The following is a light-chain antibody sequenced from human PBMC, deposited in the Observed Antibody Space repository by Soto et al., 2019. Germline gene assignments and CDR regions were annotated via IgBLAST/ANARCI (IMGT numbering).Light chain of an antibody. CDR1: QSISSY. Sequence: DIQMTQSTSSQSASVGDRVTITCRASQSISSYLNWYQQKPGKAPKLLIYAASSLQSGVPSRFSGSGSGTDFTLTISSLQPEDFATYYCQQSYSTPQRTFGQGTKVEIK. CDR3: QQSYSTPQRT. V-gene: IGKV1-39*01. CDR2: AAS. J-gene: IGKJ1*01.